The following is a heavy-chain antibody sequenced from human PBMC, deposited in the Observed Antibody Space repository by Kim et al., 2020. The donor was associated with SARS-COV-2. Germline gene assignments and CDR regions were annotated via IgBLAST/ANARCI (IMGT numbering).Heavy chain of an antibody. CDR1: GGSISSYY. CDR3: ARASSYSYGYYYYYGMDV. Sequence: SETLSLTCTVSGGSISSYYWSWIRQPPGKGLEWIGYIYYSGSTNYNPSLKSRVTISVDTSKNQFSLKLSSVTAADTAVYYCARASSYSYGYYYYYGMDVWGQGTTGTVSS. D-gene: IGHD5-18*01. J-gene: IGHJ6*02. CDR2: IYYSGST. V-gene: IGHV4-59*13.